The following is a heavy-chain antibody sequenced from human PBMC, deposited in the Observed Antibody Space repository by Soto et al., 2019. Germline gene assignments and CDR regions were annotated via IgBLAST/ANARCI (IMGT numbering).Heavy chain of an antibody. CDR2: ISSNSNYK. J-gene: IGHJ4*02. Sequence: PGGSLRLSCAASGFTFSDYYMSWIRQAPGKGLEWISYISSNSNYKNHADSVRGRFTISRDNAKNSLYLQMNSMRAEDTAVYYCARSWYSSGWYELRLEGSLPRGSHGDNDYWGQGTLVTVSS. CDR3: ARSWYSSGWYELRLEGSLPRGSHGDNDY. D-gene: IGHD6-19*01. V-gene: IGHV3-11*06. CDR1: GFTFSDYY.